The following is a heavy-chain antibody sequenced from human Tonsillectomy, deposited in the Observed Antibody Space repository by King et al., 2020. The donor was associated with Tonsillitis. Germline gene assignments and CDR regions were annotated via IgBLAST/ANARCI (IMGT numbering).Heavy chain of an antibody. V-gene: IGHV3-33*05. CDR2: ISYDGSNK. CDR3: AREALIAAAGPAYHYYGMDV. Sequence: VQLVESGGGVVQPGRSLRLSCVASGITFSSYGIHWVRQAPGKGLEWVAVISYDGSNKYYADSVKGRFAISRDNSKNTLYLQMYSLRAEDTAIYYCAREALIAAAGPAYHYYGMDVWGQGTTVTVSS. CDR1: GITFSSYG. D-gene: IGHD6-13*01. J-gene: IGHJ6*02.